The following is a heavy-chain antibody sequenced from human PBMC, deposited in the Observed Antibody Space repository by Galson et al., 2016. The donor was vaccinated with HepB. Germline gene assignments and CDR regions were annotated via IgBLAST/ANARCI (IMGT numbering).Heavy chain of an antibody. D-gene: IGHD6-19*01. CDR3: ATGIVVAGKYYYHYMDV. CDR2: IYSNEDT. CDR1: GGSISSDYY. Sequence: SETLSLTCIVSGGSISSDYYWGWIRQPPGRGLEWIGSIYSNEDTFYNPSLKSRVTISVDTPKNQFSLRLDSVTDADTGLYYCATGIVVAGKYYYHYMDVWGKGTTVTVSS. V-gene: IGHV4-39*01. J-gene: IGHJ6*03.